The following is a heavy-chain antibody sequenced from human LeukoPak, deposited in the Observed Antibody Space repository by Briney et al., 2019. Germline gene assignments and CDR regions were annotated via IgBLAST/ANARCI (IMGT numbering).Heavy chain of an antibody. CDR3: ARSYYYGAGSYYPFDY. CDR2: IWYDGSDK. Sequence: GGSLRLSCAASGLTISRYGMHWVRRAPGKGLEWVAVIWYDGSDKYYADSVKGRFTISRDNSKDTLYLQMNSLRVEDTAVYYCARSYYYGAGSYYPFDYWGQGTLVTVSS. CDR1: GLTISRYG. V-gene: IGHV3-33*01. D-gene: IGHD3-10*01. J-gene: IGHJ4*02.